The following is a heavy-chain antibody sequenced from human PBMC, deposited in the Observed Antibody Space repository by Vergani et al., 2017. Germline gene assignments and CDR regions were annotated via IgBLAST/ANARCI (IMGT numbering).Heavy chain of an antibody. CDR2: ISGSGGST. V-gene: IGHV3-23*01. Sequence: EVQLLESGGGLVQPGGSLRLSCAASGFTFSSYAMSWVRQAPGKGLEWVSDISGSGGSTYYADSVKGRFTITRDNSKNTVYLQMNSLRAENTAVYYCAKWTDYYDSSGYYYFDYWGQGTLVTVSS. J-gene: IGHJ4*02. CDR1: GFTFSSYA. CDR3: AKWTDYYDSSGYYYFDY. D-gene: IGHD3-22*01.